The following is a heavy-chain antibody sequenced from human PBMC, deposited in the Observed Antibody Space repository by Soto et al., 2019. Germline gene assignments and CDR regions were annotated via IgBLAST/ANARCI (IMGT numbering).Heavy chain of an antibody. CDR2: ISGSGATP. J-gene: IGHJ4*02. CDR3: AKDHGGHYGDPLYCFDY. D-gene: IGHD4-17*01. V-gene: IGHV3-23*01. CDR1: GFSFSSYA. Sequence: DVQLLESGGGLVQPGGSLRLSCAASGFSFSSYAMSWVRQAPVTGLEWVSVISGSGATPCYRETVKGRFTISRDNSKKTVYLQLNRLKDEDTALYYRAKDHGGHYGDPLYCFDYWGQGALVIVCS.